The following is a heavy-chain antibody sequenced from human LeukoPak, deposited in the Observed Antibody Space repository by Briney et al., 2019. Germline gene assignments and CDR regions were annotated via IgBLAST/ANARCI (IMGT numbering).Heavy chain of an antibody. CDR3: ATPIAVAGTDAFDI. Sequence: ASVKVSCKASGYTFTSYDINWVRQATGQGLEWMGWVNPNSGNTGYAQKFQGRVTMTRNTSISTAYMELSSLRSEDTAVYYCATPIAVAGTDAFDIWGQGTMVTVSS. CDR1: GYTFTSYD. D-gene: IGHD6-19*01. V-gene: IGHV1-8*01. J-gene: IGHJ3*02. CDR2: VNPNSGNT.